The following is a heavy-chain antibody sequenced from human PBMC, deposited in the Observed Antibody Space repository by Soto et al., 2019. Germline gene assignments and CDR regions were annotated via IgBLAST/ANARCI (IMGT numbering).Heavy chain of an antibody. D-gene: IGHD5-12*01. Sequence: PGGSLRLSCAASGFTFSSYWVHWVLQVPGKGLVWVSRIKGDGTNTGYADSVKGRFTISRDNVKNTLYLQMNSLRAEGTAVYYCARGLSGYYGFDYWGAGTLVTVSS. CDR2: IKGDGTNT. CDR1: GFTFSSYW. CDR3: ARGLSGYYGFDY. J-gene: IGHJ4*02. V-gene: IGHV3-74*01.